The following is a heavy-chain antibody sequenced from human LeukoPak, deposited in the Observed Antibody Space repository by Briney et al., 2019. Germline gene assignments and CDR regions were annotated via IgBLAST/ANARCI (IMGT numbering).Heavy chain of an antibody. CDR2: IHTDGSST. J-gene: IGHJ4*02. CDR1: GFTFSSYW. Sequence: PGGSLRLYCAASGFTFSSYWMHWVRQAPGKGLVRVSRIHTDGSSTSYADSVKGRFTISRDNAKNTLYLQMNSLRAEDTAVYYCARDRDGYSTIYWGQGTLVTVSS. CDR3: ARDRDGYSTIY. V-gene: IGHV3-74*01. D-gene: IGHD6-13*01.